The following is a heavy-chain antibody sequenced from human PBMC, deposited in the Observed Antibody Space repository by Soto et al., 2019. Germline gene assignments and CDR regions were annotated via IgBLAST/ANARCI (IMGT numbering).Heavy chain of an antibody. CDR1: GFTFSGST. CDR2: IRSKANSYAT. J-gene: IGHJ4*02. Sequence: EVQLVESGGGLVRPGGSLKLSCAASGFTFSGSTMHWVRQASGKGLEWVGRIRSKANSYATAYAASVEGRFTISRDDSKNTAYLQMDSLKTEDTAVYYCTSPGDYTTGGYWGQGTLVTVSS. V-gene: IGHV3-73*02. CDR3: TSPGDYTTGGY. D-gene: IGHD4-17*01.